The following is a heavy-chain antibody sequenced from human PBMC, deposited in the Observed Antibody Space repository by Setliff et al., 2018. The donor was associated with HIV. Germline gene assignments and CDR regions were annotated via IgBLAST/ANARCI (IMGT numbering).Heavy chain of an antibody. CDR3: ARVPVPGANWFDP. V-gene: IGHV4-59*04. J-gene: IGHJ5*02. Sequence: PSETLSLTCTVSGGSISSYYWSWIRQSPGKSLEWIGSVSQSGSTYYNPSLKSRITISVDRSKNLFSLKLISVTAADQGVYYCARVPVPGANWFDPWGLGTLVTVSS. CDR1: GGSISSYY. CDR2: VSQSGST. D-gene: IGHD3-10*01.